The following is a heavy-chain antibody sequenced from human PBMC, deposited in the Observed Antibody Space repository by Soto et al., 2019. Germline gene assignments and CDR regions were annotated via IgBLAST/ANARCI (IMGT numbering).Heavy chain of an antibody. Sequence: GESLNISCKGSGYSFTSYWIGWVRQMPGKGLEWMGIIYPGDSDTRYSPSFQGQVTISADKSISTAYLQWSSLKASDTAMYYCARILRYYYYGSGSYALVYGMDVWGQGNTVTVSS. J-gene: IGHJ6*02. D-gene: IGHD3-10*01. V-gene: IGHV5-51*01. CDR2: IYPGDSDT. CDR1: GYSFTSYW. CDR3: ARILRYYYYGSGSYALVYGMDV.